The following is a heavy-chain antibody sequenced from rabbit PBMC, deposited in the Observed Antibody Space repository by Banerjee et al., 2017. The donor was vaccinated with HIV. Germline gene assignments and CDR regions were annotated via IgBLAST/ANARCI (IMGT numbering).Heavy chain of an antibody. D-gene: IGHD6-1*01. CDR2: IYAGSSGST. V-gene: IGHV1S40*01. CDR3: ARDPYYSAYAYPKL. J-gene: IGHJ4*01. CDR1: GFSFSSDYY. Sequence: QSLEESGGDLVKPGASLTLTCTASGFSFSSDYYMCWVRQAPGKGLEWIACIYAGSSGSTYYASWAKGRFTISKTSSTTVTLQMTSLTAADTATYFCARDPYYSAYAYPKLWGPGTLVTVS.